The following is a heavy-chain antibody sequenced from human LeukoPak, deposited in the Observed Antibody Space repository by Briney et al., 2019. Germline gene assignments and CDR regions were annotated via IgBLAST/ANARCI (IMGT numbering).Heavy chain of an antibody. J-gene: IGHJ4*02. D-gene: IGHD5/OR15-5a*01. CDR1: GFTFRSFG. CDR3: ANLLYYSY. V-gene: IGHV3-30*02. Sequence: GSLRLSCAASGFTFRSFGMHWVRQAPGKGLEWVAFIENDGSNKYFADPVKGRFTISRDNFKSTLYLQMNNLRAEDTAVYYCANLLYYSYWGQGTLVTVSS. CDR2: IENDGSNK.